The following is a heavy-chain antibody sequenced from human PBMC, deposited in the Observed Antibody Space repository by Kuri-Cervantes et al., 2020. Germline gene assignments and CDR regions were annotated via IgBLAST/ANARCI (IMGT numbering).Heavy chain of an antibody. CDR3: ARVGSSYAHSGDAFDI. J-gene: IGHJ3*02. D-gene: IGHD2-2*01. V-gene: IGHV4-59*01. Sequence: GSLRLSCTVPGGSISSYYWSWIRQPPGKGLEWIGYIYYSGSTNYNPSLKSRVTISVDTSKNQFSLKLSSVTAADTAVYYCARVGSSYAHSGDAFDIWGQGTMVTVSS. CDR1: GGSISSYY. CDR2: IYYSGST.